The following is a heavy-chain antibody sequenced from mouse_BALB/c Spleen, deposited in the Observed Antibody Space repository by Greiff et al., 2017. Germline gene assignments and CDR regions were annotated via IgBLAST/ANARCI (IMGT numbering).Heavy chain of an antibody. CDR2: ISSGGGST. D-gene: IGHD1-1*01. CDR3: ARYDYGSSSWFAY. Sequence: EVKLVESGGGLVKPGGSLKLSCAASGFAFSSYDMSWVRQTPEKRLEWVAYISSGGGSTYYPDSVKGRFTISRDNAKNTLYLQMSSLKSEDTAMYYCARYDYGSSSWFAYWGQGTLVTVSA. J-gene: IGHJ3*01. V-gene: IGHV5-12-1*01. CDR1: GFAFSSYD.